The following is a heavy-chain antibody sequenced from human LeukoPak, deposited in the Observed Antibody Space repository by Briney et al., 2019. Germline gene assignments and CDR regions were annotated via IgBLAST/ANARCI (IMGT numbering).Heavy chain of an antibody. D-gene: IGHD5-18*01. CDR1: GYTFTGYY. CDR3: AREGYSYGYDY. CDR2: INPNSGGT. V-gene: IGHV1-2*02. Sequence: ASLKVSCKASGYTFTGYYIHWVRPAPGQGLEWMGWINPNSGGTNYAQKFQGRVTMTRDTSISTAYMELSRLRSDDTAVYYCAREGYSYGYDYWGQGTLVTVSS. J-gene: IGHJ4*02.